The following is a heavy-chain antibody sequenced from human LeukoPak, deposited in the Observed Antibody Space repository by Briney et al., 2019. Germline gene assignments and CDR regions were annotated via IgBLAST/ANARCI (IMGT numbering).Heavy chain of an antibody. Sequence: GASVKVSCKASGYTFTGYYMHWVRQAPGQGLEWMGWINPNSGGTNYAQKFQGRVTMTRDTSISTAYMELSRLRSDDTAVYYCAKGVLTGYYMGDFWGQGTLVTVSS. CDR2: INPNSGGT. CDR3: AKGVLTGYYMGDF. D-gene: IGHD3-9*01. V-gene: IGHV1-2*02. J-gene: IGHJ4*02. CDR1: GYTFTGYY.